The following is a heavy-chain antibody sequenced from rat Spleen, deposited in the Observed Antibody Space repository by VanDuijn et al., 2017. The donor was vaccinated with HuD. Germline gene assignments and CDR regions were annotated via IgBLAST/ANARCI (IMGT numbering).Heavy chain of an antibody. CDR2: IWGDGTT. V-gene: IGHV2-13*01. D-gene: IGHD1-9*01. Sequence: QVQLKESGPGLVQPSQTLSLTCTVSGFSLTSYGVSWVRQPPGKGLEWMGGIWGDGTTNYNSALKSQLSISRDTSKSQVFLKMNSLQTEDTAIYFCTRGSYGYNYYYVMDAWGQGASVTVSS. CDR3: TRGSYGYNYYYVMDA. CDR1: GFSLTSYG. J-gene: IGHJ4*01.